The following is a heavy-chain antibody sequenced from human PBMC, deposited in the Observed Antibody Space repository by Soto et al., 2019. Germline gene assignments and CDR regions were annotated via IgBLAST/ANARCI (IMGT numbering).Heavy chain of an antibody. V-gene: IGHV3-48*02. D-gene: IGHD6-19*01. J-gene: IGHJ6*02. CDR1: GFTFRSYS. CDR3: ANQETTLSVAGTLYRLGV. Sequence: EVQLAESGGGLVQPGGSLRLSCAASGFTFRSYSMNWVRQAPGKGLEWISYISSTSGTIYYADSVKGRFTISRDNAKNSLFLQMDSLRDEDTAVYYCANQETTLSVAGTLYRLGVWGQGTTVSVSS. CDR2: ISSTSGTI.